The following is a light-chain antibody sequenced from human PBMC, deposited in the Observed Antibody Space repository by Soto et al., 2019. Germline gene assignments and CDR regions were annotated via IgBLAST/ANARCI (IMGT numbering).Light chain of an antibody. CDR1: QSISSW. V-gene: IGKV1-5*01. J-gene: IGKJ1*01. Sequence: NDRTRAASGLCADVGGRGIITRRASQSISSWLAWYQQKPGKAPKLLIYDASTLESGVPSRFSGSGSGTDFNLTTSCLQPQDSPHSYCPQLASYDAWRSAEGTKVDIK. CDR3: PQLASYDAWR. CDR2: DAS.